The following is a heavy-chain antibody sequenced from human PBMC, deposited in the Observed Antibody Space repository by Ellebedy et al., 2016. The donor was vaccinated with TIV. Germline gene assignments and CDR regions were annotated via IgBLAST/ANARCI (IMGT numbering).Heavy chain of an antibody. V-gene: IGHV3-23*01. D-gene: IGHD6-19*01. CDR2: INGGGTK. J-gene: IGHJ4*02. CDR1: GFTFGSFA. Sequence: GGSLRLSCSASGFTFGSFAMSWVRQAPGKGLEWVSGINGGGTKYYADSVKGRFTISRDNSKNTLYLQMNSLRAEDTAVYYCASRDRYSSGWYYWGQGTLVTVSS. CDR3: ASRDRYSSGWYY.